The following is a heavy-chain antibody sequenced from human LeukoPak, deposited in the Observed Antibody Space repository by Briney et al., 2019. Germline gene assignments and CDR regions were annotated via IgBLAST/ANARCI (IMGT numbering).Heavy chain of an antibody. CDR3: AIQKRAAAGTFFDY. J-gene: IGHJ4*02. CDR1: GFTVSSNY. V-gene: IGHV3-53*04. D-gene: IGHD6-13*01. CDR2: IYSGGST. Sequence: PGGSLRLSCAASGFTVSSNYMSWVRQAPGKGLEGVSVIYSGGSTYYADSVKGRFTISRHNSKNTLYLQMNSLRAEDTAVYYCAIQKRAAAGTFFDYWGQGTLVTVSS.